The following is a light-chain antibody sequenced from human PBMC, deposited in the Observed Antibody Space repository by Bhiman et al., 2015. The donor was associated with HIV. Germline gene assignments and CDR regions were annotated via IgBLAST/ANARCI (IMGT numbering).Light chain of an antibody. Sequence: QSVLTQPPSVSAAPGQKVTVSCSGSNSNIGNDYVSWYQQLPGTAPRLLIYDNDKRPSGIPDRFSGSKSGDTASLTVSGLQAEDEATYFCSSYAGRPYVFGTGTKVTVL. CDR3: SSYAGRPYV. V-gene: IGLV1-51*01. CDR2: DND. CDR1: NSNIGNDY. J-gene: IGLJ1*01.